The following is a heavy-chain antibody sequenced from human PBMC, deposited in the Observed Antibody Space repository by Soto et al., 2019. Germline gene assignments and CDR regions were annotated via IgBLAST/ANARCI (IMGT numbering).Heavy chain of an antibody. D-gene: IGHD6-19*01. Sequence: PWGSLRLSCAASGLTFIGYSMSCIRQAPGKGLAWVSSISSSSSFIYYADSVKGRFTISRDNAKNSLYLQMNSLRAEDTAVYYFARYQEVAVAGAGAFDIWGQGTMDTVSS. V-gene: IGHV3-21*01. CDR2: ISSSSSFI. J-gene: IGHJ3*02. CDR3: ARYQEVAVAGAGAFDI. CDR1: GLTFIGYS.